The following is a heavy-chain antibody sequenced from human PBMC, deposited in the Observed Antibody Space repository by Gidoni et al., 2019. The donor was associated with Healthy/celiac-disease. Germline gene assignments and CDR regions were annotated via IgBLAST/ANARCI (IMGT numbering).Heavy chain of an antibody. Sequence: QVQLVESGGGVVQPGGSLSLSCAASGFTFIRHCMHWVRQAPGKGLEWLAFIRYDGSNKYYADSVKGRFTISRDNSKNTLYLQMNSLRAEDTAVYYCAKDRGLRRGPTLYYFDYWGQGTLVTVSS. CDR1: GFTFIRHC. V-gene: IGHV3-30*02. D-gene: IGHD4-17*01. CDR3: AKDRGLRRGPTLYYFDY. J-gene: IGHJ4*02. CDR2: IRYDGSNK.